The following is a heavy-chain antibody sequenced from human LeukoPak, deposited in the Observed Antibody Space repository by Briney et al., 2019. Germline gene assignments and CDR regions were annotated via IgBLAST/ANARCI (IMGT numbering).Heavy chain of an antibody. Sequence: LTGGSLRLSCAASGFNFKIYGMTRVRQAPGKGLEWVSALNGGGITYYADSVKGRFTISRDTSTNTLYLQMNSLRAEDTAVYYCAKKGDYDISGYYPLDYWGQGTLVTVSS. V-gene: IGHV3-23*01. D-gene: IGHD3-22*01. CDR2: LNGGGIT. CDR1: GFNFKIYG. J-gene: IGHJ4*02. CDR3: AKKGDYDISGYYPLDY.